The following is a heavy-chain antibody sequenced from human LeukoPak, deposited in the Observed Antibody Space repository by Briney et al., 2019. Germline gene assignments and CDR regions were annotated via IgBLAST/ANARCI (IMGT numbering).Heavy chain of an antibody. V-gene: IGHV3-48*03. CDR2: ISSSGSTI. CDR1: GFTFSSYE. CDR3: ARDITGSSGWYPTFGY. J-gene: IGHJ4*02. D-gene: IGHD6-19*01. Sequence: GGSLRLSCAASGFTFSSYEMNWVRQAPGKGLEWVSYISSSGSTIYYADSVKGRFTISRDNAKNSLYLQMNSLRAEDTAVHYCARDITGSSGWYPTFGYWGQGTLVTVSS.